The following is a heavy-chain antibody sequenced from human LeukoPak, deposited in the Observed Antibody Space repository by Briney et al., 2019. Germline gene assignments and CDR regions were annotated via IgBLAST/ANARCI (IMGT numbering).Heavy chain of an antibody. V-gene: IGHV4-30-2*01. Sequence: SETLSLTCTVSGGSISSSSYSWSWIRQPPGKGLEWIGYIYHSGSTYYNPSLKSRVTISVDRSKNQSSLKLSSVTAADTAVYYCARDSGSIMGFDPWGQGTLVTVSS. CDR3: ARDSGSIMGFDP. D-gene: IGHD3-10*01. CDR1: GGSISSSSYS. CDR2: IYHSGST. J-gene: IGHJ5*02.